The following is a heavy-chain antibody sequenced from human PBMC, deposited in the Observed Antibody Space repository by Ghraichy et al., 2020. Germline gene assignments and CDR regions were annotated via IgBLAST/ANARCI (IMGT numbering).Heavy chain of an antibody. CDR2: IYYSGST. CDR1: GGSISSNSYY. D-gene: IGHD6-13*01. V-gene: IGHV4-39*01. J-gene: IGHJ4*02. CDR3: ARGIAAAGGFDY. Sequence: SETLSLTCTISGGSISSNSYYWGWIRQPPGKGLEWIGTIYYSGSTYYNPSLKSRVTISVDTSKNQFSLKLYSVTATDAAIYYCARGIAAAGGFDYWGQGTLVTVSS.